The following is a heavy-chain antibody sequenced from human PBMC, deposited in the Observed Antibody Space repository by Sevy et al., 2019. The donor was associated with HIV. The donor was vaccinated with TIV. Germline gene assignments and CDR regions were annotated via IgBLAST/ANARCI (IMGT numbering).Heavy chain of an antibody. D-gene: IGHD5-12*01. Sequence: GGSLRLSCAASGFTFSSYAMHWVRQAPGKGLEWVAVISYDGSNKYYADSVKGRFTISRDNSKNTLYLQMNSLRAEDTGVYYCARGRDGYNIDAFDIWGQGTMVTVSS. CDR2: ISYDGSNK. CDR1: GFTFSSYA. V-gene: IGHV3-30-3*01. J-gene: IGHJ3*02. CDR3: ARGRDGYNIDAFDI.